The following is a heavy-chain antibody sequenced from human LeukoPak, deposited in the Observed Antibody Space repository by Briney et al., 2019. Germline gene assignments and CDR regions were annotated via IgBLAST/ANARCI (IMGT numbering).Heavy chain of an antibody. Sequence: GGSLRLSCAASGFTVSSNYMSWVRQAPGKGLEWASVIYSGGSTYYADSVKGRFTISRDNSKNTLYLQMNSLRAEDTAVYYCARGKWEPILPRYFDYWGQGTLVTVSS. D-gene: IGHD1-26*01. CDR3: ARGKWEPILPRYFDY. CDR2: IYSGGST. V-gene: IGHV3-66*02. CDR1: GFTVSSNY. J-gene: IGHJ4*02.